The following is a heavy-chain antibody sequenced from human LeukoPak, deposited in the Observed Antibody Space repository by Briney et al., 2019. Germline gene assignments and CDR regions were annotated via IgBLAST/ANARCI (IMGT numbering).Heavy chain of an antibody. V-gene: IGHV3-23*01. CDR2: VSGSGILT. CDR3: AKTFYPLFEYFQH. D-gene: IGHD2/OR15-2a*01. CDR1: GFTFSSYG. Sequence: GGSLRLSCAASGFTFSSYGMSWVRQAPGKGLEWVSHVSGSGILTYYADSVKGRFTISRDNSKNTLYLQMNSLRAEDTAVYYCAKTFYPLFEYFQHWGQGTLVTVSS. J-gene: IGHJ1*01.